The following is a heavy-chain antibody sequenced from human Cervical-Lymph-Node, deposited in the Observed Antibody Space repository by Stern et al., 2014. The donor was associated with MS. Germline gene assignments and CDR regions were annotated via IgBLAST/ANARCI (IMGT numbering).Heavy chain of an antibody. D-gene: IGHD5-18*01. V-gene: IGHV3-30-3*01. J-gene: IGHJ4*02. CDR1: GFTFSSYA. CDR3: ATLGGGYSYVLFDY. Sequence: VQLVESGGGVVQPGRSLRLSCAASGFTFSSYAMHWVRQAPGMGLEWVAVISYDGSNKYCADSVKGRFTISRDNSKNTLYLQMNSLRAEDTAVYYCATLGGGYSYVLFDYWGQGTLVTVSS. CDR2: ISYDGSNK.